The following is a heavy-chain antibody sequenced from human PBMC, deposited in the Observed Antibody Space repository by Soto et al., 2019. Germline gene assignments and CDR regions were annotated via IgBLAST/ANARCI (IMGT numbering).Heavy chain of an antibody. V-gene: IGHV3-23*01. D-gene: IGHD3-22*01. CDR3: AKDRYLDHDSRGYLFDN. Sequence: GGSLRLSCAASGFTFNIFAMTWVIKAPGKGLEWVSAISRYGDITYYADSVEGRFTISRDNSKNTLYLQMNSLRAEDTAVYYCAKDRYLDHDSRGYLFDNWGQGTLVTVSS. J-gene: IGHJ4*02. CDR1: GFTFNIFA. CDR2: ISRYGDIT.